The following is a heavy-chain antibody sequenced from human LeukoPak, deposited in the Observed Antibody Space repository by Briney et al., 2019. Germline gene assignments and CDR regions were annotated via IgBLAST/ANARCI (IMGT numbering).Heavy chain of an antibody. V-gene: IGHV3-9*03. J-gene: IGHJ4*02. CDR1: GFTFDDYA. CDR3: AKDTEYSSSWTSHFDY. CDR2: ISWNSGSI. Sequence: GGSLRLSCAASGFTFDDYAMHWVRQAPGKGLEWVSGISWNSGSIGYADSVRGRFTISRDNAKNSLYLQMNSLRAEDMALYYCAKDTEYSSSWTSHFDYWGQGTLATVSS. D-gene: IGHD6-13*01.